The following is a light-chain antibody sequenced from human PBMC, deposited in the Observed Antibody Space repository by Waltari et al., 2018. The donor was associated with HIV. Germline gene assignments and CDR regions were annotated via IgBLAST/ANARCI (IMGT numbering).Light chain of an antibody. J-gene: IGLJ2*01. V-gene: IGLV2-14*03. CDR1: SSDISTSNF. CDR3: SSYTTTNTVV. CDR2: DVD. Sequence: QSALTQPASVSGSPGQSITISCSGTSSDISTSNFVSWYQKHPDKAPKLLIYDVDTRPSGVPRRFSGSKSGETASLTISAIQADDEADYFCSSYTTTNTVVFGGGTKVSVL.